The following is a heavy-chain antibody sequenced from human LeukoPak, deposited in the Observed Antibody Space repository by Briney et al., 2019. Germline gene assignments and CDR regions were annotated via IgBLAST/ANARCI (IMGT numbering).Heavy chain of an antibody. CDR2: IWYDEITK. CDR1: GFTFRSYG. J-gene: IGHJ4*02. CDR3: ARQRGDILTGYYMPRGFDY. D-gene: IGHD3-9*01. Sequence: GGSLRLSCVASGFTFRSYGIHWVRQAPGKGLEWLAFIWYDEITKNYADSVKGRFTISRDNAKNSLYLQMNSLRAEDTAVYYCARQRGDILTGYYMPRGFDYWGQGTLVTVSS. V-gene: IGHV3-33*01.